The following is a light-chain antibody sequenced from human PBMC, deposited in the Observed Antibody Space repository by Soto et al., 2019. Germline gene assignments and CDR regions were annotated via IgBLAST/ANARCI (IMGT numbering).Light chain of an antibody. Sequence: DIVLTQSPLSLPVTPGAPASISCRSSQSLLHSNGYNYLDWYLQKPGQSPQLLIYLGSNRASGVPDRFSGSESGTDFTLKISRVEAEDVGTYYCMQALQTPPYTFGQGSKLEIK. V-gene: IGKV2-28*01. CDR1: QSLLHSNGYNY. CDR2: LGS. CDR3: MQALQTPPYT. J-gene: IGKJ2*01.